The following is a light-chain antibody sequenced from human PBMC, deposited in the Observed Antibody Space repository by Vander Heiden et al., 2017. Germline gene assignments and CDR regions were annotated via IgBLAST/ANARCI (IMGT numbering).Light chain of an antibody. V-gene: IGKV3-11*01. CDR3: QQSSNWPYT. Sequence: EIVFTQSPATPSLSPGGRGAHSCRASQSVSRYLAWFQQKPGQAPRLLIYYASNRATGIPARFSGSGSGTDFALTISSLEPEDFAVYYCQQSSNWPYTFGQGTKVEIK. CDR2: YAS. CDR1: QSVSRY. J-gene: IGKJ2*01.